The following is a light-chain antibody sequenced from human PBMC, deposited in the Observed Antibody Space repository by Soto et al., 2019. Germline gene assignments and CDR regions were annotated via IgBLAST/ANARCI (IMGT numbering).Light chain of an antibody. J-gene: IGKJ5*01. Sequence: EIVLTQSPATLSLSPGERATLSCRAGQSVSSYLAWYQQKPGQAPRLLIYDASNRATGIPARFSGSGSGTDFTLTISRLEPEDFAVYYCQQYGSSPVTFGQGTRLEI. CDR2: DAS. CDR3: QQYGSSPVT. CDR1: QSVSSY. V-gene: IGKV3-20*01.